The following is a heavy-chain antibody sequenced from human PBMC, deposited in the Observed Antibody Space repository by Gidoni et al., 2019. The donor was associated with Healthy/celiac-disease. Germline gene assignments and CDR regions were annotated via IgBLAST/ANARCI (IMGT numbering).Heavy chain of an antibody. D-gene: IGHD2-21*02. J-gene: IGHJ5*02. CDR1: GGSISSSSYY. CDR3: ARVHIAIVVVTAIPPGVWFDP. Sequence: QLQLQESGPGLVKPSETLSLTCTVSGGSISSSSYYWGWIRQPPGKGLEWIGSIYYSGSTYYNPSLKSRVTISVDTSKNQFSLKLSSVTAADTAVYYCARVHIAIVVVTAIPPGVWFDPWGQGTLVTVSS. CDR2: IYYSGST. V-gene: IGHV4-39*07.